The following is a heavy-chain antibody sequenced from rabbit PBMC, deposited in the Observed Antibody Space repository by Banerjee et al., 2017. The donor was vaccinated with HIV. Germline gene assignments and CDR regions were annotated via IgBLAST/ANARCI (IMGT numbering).Heavy chain of an antibody. CDR3: VRGSSYYSYYYVMDL. CDR2: IDPVFGSP. Sequence: QEQLEESGGDLVKPEGSLTLTCTASGFSFSNKYVMCWVRQAPGKGLEWIGYIDPVFGSPYYASWVNGRFTISSHNAQNTLYLQLNSLTAADMATYFCVRGSSYYSYYYVMDLWGQGTLVTVS. D-gene: IGHD8-1*01. CDR1: GFSFSNKYV. J-gene: IGHJ6*01. V-gene: IGHV1S45*01.